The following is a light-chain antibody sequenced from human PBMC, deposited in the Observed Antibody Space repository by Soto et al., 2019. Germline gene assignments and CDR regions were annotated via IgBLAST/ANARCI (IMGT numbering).Light chain of an antibody. Sequence: IVLTQSPATLSLWPGETAILSCRASQTVSSYLSWYQHKPGQAPRLLIYDASKRAPGIPARFSGSGYGTDFTLTISSLEPEDFAVYYCQQRSTSITFGQGTRLEIE. J-gene: IGKJ5*01. CDR2: DAS. CDR3: QQRSTSIT. V-gene: IGKV3-11*01. CDR1: QTVSSY.